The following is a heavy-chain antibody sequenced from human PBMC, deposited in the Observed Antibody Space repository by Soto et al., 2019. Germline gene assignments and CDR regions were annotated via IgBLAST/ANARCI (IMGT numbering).Heavy chain of an antibody. CDR2: LYWDDDK. D-gene: IGHD1-26*01. V-gene: IGHV2-5*02. J-gene: IGHJ5*02. Sequence: QITLKESGPTLVKPTQTLTLTCTFSGFSLSSSGVGVGWIRQPPGKSLEWLALLYWDDDKRYSPSLKSRLTTTKDTPKYQVALTMTNFDPVDTATYYCARGHMVGATKYNWFDPWGQGTLVTVSS. CDR1: GFSLSSSGVG. CDR3: ARGHMVGATKYNWFDP.